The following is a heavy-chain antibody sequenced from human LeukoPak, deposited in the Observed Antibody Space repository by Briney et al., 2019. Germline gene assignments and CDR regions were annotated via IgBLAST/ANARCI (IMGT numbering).Heavy chain of an antibody. J-gene: IGHJ6*02. CDR2: IHRNITTI. V-gene: IGHV3-48*04. CDR3: ATGLMDV. Sequence: GGSLRLSCAASGFAFNTSGMNWVRQAPGKGLQWLSYIHRNITTIYYADSVKGRFTISRDNAKNSLYLQMKNLSADDTAVYYCATGLMDVWGLGTTVIVSS. CDR1: GFAFNTSG.